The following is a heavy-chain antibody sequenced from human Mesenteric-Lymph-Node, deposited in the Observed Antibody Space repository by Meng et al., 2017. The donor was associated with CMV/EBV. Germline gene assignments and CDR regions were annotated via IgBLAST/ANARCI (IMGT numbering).Heavy chain of an antibody. V-gene: IGHV3-23*01. D-gene: IGHD2-2*01. CDR3: AKEYCSSTSCFYEAIDI. CDR1: GFTFSSYA. CDR2: ISDSGYNT. J-gene: IGHJ3*02. Sequence: GGSLRLSCVASGFTFSSYAMHWVRQAPGKGLEWVSGISDSGYNTYNADSVKGRFTISRDNSKNTLFLQMNSLRAEDTAVYYCAKEYCSSTSCFYEAIDIWGQGTMVTVSS.